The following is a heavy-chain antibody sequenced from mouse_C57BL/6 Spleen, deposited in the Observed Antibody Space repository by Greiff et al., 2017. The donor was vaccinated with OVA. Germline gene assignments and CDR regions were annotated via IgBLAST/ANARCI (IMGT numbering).Heavy chain of an antibody. V-gene: IGHV10-1*01. D-gene: IGHD1-1*01. CDR1: GFSFNTYA. CDR2: ISSKSNNYAT. Sequence: EVQVVESGGGLVQPKGSLKLSCAASGFSFNTYAMNWVRQAPGKGLEWVARISSKSNNYATYYADSVKDRFTISRDDSESMLYLQMNNLKTEDTAMYYCVRSYGSSYGYFDVWGTGTTVTVSS. CDR3: VRSYGSSYGYFDV. J-gene: IGHJ1*03.